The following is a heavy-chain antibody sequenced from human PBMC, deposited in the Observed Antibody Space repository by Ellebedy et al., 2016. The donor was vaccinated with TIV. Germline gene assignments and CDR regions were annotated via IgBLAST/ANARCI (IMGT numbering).Heavy chain of an antibody. CDR2: INPNSGGT. J-gene: IGHJ5*02. CDR1: GYTFTGYY. CDR3: ARVAYAPSYGYKFDA. V-gene: IGHV1-2*04. Sequence: ASVKVSCKASGYTFTGYYIHWVRQAPGQGLEWIGWINPNSGGTKYAQKFQGWVTMTRDTSITTAYMEVSRLKSDDTAVYYCARVAYAPSYGYKFDAWGQGTLVTVSS. D-gene: IGHD5-18*01.